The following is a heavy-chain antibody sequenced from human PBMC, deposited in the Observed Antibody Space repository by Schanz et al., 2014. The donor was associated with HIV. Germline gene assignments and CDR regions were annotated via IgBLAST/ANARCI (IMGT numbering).Heavy chain of an antibody. CDR2: INCNGGGT. V-gene: IGHV1-2*02. CDR3: ARGSLWFGEREDY. CDR1: GYSFSAYP. J-gene: IGHJ4*02. D-gene: IGHD3-10*01. Sequence: QVQLVQSGAEVKKPGASVKVSCKASGYSFSAYPIHWVRQAPGQRPEWMGWINCNGGGTDYAQKFQGRVTMTRDTSINTAYMELTRLRSDDTAVYYCARGSLWFGEREDYWGQGTLVTVSS.